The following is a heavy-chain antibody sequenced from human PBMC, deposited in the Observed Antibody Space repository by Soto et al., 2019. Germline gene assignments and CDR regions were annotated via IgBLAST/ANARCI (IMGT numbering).Heavy chain of an antibody. CDR1: GFTVSNNY. J-gene: IGHJ4*02. V-gene: IGHV3-53*01. CDR2: IYSGGYT. CDR3: AARAGGGGY. D-gene: IGHD6-6*01. Sequence: EVQLVESGGGLIQPGGSLRLSCAVSGFTVSNNYMSWVRQAPGKGLEGVSVIYSGGYTAYGDSVKGRFTISRDNSKNTLFLKINSLEAGRRAVFYCAARAGGGGYWGQGTLVTVSS.